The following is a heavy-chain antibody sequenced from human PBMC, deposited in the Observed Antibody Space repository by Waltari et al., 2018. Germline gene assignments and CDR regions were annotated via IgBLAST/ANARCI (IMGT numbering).Heavy chain of an antibody. CDR2: MSFDGKDT. Sequence: QVHLVQSGVGVAQPGRSLRLSCAASGFNFSRFAMHWVRQAPGKGPEWVAIMSFDGKDTEDRDPGKGRLTISRDKSKRTLNRQRNNLKVEDTAVNYCGRDSKKEGPITSIVVANPYFKYGGQGTPVTVSS. J-gene: IGHJ4*02. CDR3: GRDSKKEGPITSIVVANPYFKY. D-gene: IGHD3-22*01. V-gene: IGHV3-30*10. CDR1: GFNFSRFA.